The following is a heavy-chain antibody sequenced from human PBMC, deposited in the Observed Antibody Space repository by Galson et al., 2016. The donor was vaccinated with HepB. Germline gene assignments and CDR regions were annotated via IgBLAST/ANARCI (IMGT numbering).Heavy chain of an antibody. CDR3: AKEEKGVTTSGGFDY. J-gene: IGHJ4*02. V-gene: IGHV3-23*01. D-gene: IGHD3-10*01. Sequence: SLRLSCAASGFTFYKYAMSWVRQAPGRGLEWISGISGSGGSTFYADSVKGRSTISRDNSKSNMYLQINSLRAEDTAIYYCAKEEKGVTTSGGFDYWGQGTLLTVSS. CDR2: ISGSGGST. CDR1: GFTFYKYA.